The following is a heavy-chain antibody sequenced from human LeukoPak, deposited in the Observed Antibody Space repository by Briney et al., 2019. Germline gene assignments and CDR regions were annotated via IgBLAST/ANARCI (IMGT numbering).Heavy chain of an antibody. CDR2: MNPNSGNT. V-gene: IGHV1-8*01. Sequence: EASVKVSCKASGYTFTSYDINWVRQATGQGLEWMGWMNPNSGNTGYAQKFQGRVTLTRDTSLRTAYIELSSLRSEDTAVYYCARWETVGAIFDYWGQGTLVTVSS. D-gene: IGHD1-26*01. J-gene: IGHJ4*02. CDR3: ARWETVGAIFDY. CDR1: GYTFTSYD.